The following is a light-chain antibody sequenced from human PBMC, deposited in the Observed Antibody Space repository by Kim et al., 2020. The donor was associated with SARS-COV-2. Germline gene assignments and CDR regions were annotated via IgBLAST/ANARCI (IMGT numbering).Light chain of an antibody. V-gene: IGKV3-11*01. CDR3: QQRSNLPLT. CDR1: QSISTY. CDR2: DAS. Sequence: LSPGERAIRSCRASQSISTYLGWYQQKPGQAPRLLIFDASNRATGIPARCSGSGSGTAFTLTISGLEPEDFAVYYCQQRSNLPLTFGGGTKVDIK. J-gene: IGKJ4*01.